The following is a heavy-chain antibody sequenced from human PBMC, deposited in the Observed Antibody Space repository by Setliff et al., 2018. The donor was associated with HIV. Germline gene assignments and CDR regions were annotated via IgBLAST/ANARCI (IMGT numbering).Heavy chain of an antibody. D-gene: IGHD3-16*01. Sequence: SETLSLTCTVSNGSISSHYWSWIRQPPGKGLEWIGNMYYSGSTNYNPSLKSRVTISVDRSQNHFSLKLSSVTAADTAVYYCARSFKDAFDIWGQGTMVTVSS. V-gene: IGHV4-59*08. CDR2: MYYSGST. J-gene: IGHJ3*02. CDR1: NGSISSHY. CDR3: ARSFKDAFDI.